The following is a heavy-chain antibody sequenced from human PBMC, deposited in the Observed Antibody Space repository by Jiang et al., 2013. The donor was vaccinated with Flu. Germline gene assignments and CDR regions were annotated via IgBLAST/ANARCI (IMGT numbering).Heavy chain of an antibody. CDR1: GYTFTSHA. J-gene: IGHJ4*02. CDR3: AREPNSGYDPPREDY. V-gene: IGHV7-4-1*02. D-gene: IGHD5-12*01. Sequence: SGYTFTSHAMNWVRQAPGQGLEWMGWINTNTGNPTYAQGFTGRFVFSLDTSVSTAYLQISSLKAEDTAVYYCAREPNSGYDPPREDYWGQGTLVTVSS. CDR2: INTNTGNP.